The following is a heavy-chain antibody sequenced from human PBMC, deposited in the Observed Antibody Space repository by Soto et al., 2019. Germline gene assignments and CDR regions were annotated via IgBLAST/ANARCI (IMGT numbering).Heavy chain of an antibody. D-gene: IGHD6-19*01. V-gene: IGHV3-33*01. Sequence: GGSLRLSCAASGFTFSSYGMHWVRQAPGKGLEWVAVIWYDGSNKYYADSVKGRFTISRDNSKNTLYLQMNSLRAEDTAVYYCARETSIAVAGTNPMLISWYFDLWGRGTLVTVSS. CDR1: GFTFSSYG. J-gene: IGHJ2*01. CDR3: ARETSIAVAGTNPMLISWYFDL. CDR2: IWYDGSNK.